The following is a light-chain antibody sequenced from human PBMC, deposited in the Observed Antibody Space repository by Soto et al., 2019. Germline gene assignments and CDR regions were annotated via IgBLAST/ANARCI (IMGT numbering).Light chain of an antibody. V-gene: IGLV2-14*01. J-gene: IGLJ1*01. Sequence: QSALTQPASVSGSPGQSITISCTGTSSDVGGYNYVSWYQQHPGKVPKLMIYGVSNRPSGASDRFSGSRSGNTASLTISGLQAEDEADYYCSSFTSTSSLVFGTGTKVTVL. CDR2: GVS. CDR1: SSDVGGYNY. CDR3: SSFTSTSSLV.